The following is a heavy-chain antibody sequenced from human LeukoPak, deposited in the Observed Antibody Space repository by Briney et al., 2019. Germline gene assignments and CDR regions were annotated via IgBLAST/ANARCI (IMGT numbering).Heavy chain of an antibody. Sequence: SETLSLTCAVSGGSISSNSYYWGWIRQPPGKGLEWIGSIYYSGSTYYNPSLKSRVTISVDTSKNQFSLKLSPVTAADRAVYYCARTRYYYNSRSYGAPYYFDYWGQGTLVTVSS. CDR3: ARTRYYYNSRSYGAPYYFDY. CDR2: IYYSGST. D-gene: IGHD3-10*01. V-gene: IGHV4-39*01. CDR1: GGSISSNSYY. J-gene: IGHJ4*02.